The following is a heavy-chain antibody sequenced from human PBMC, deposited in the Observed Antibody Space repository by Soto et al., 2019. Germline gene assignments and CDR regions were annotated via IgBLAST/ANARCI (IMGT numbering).Heavy chain of an antibody. V-gene: IGHV3-13*01. D-gene: IGHD3-3*01. CDR2: IGTAGDT. CDR3: ARGGPGYYDFWSGYYYGMEV. J-gene: IGHJ6*04. CDR1: GFTFSSYD. Sequence: GGSLRLSCAASGFTFSSYDMHLVRQATGKGLEWVSAIGTAGDTYYPGSVKGRFTISRENAKNSLYLQMNSLRAGDTAVYYCARGGPGYYDFWSGYYYGMEVWGKGTKVTVS.